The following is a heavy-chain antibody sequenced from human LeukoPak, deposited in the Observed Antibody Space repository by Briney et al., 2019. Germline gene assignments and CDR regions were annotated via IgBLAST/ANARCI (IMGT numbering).Heavy chain of an antibody. CDR3: ARGVDTSYYYHMDV. J-gene: IGHJ6*03. D-gene: IGHD5-18*01. V-gene: IGHV4-59*11. Sequence: SETLSLTCTVSGGSISSHYWSWIRQPPGKGLEWIGYIYYSGSTNYNPSLKSRVTISVDTSKNQFSLKLSSVTAADTAVYYCARGVDTSYYYHMDVWGKGTTVTVSS. CDR2: IYYSGST. CDR1: GGSISSHY.